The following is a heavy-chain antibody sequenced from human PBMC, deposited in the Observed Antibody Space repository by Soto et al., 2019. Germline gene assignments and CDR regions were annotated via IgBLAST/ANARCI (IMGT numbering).Heavy chain of an antibody. J-gene: IGHJ4*02. Sequence: ASVKVSCKASGYTFTGYYMHWVRQAPGQGLEWMGWINPNSGDTKYAQKFQGRVTMTRDTSTRTAYMEVSRLTSDDTAVYYCARSLSTIGGRPDSWGKGTLVTV. CDR1: GYTFTGYY. CDR3: ARSLSTIGGRPDS. D-gene: IGHD6-6*01. CDR2: INPNSGDT. V-gene: IGHV1-2*02.